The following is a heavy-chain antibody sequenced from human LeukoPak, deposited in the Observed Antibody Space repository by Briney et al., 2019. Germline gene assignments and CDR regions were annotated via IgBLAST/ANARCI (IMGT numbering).Heavy chain of an antibody. CDR3: AKAEGYDILTGLDY. V-gene: IGHV3-23*01. CDR1: GFTFSSYA. D-gene: IGHD3-9*01. Sequence: GGSLRLSCATSGFTFSSYAMSWVRQAPGKGLEWVSGIGASGGSTYYADSVKGRFTISRDNSKNTLYLQMNSLRTENTAVYYCAKAEGYDILTGLDYWGQGTLVTVSS. J-gene: IGHJ4*02. CDR2: IGASGGST.